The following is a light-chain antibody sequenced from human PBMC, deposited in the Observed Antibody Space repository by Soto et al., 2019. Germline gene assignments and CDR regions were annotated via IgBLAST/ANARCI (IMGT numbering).Light chain of an antibody. V-gene: IGKV3-11*01. J-gene: IGKJ3*01. CDR2: ATS. Sequence: EIVLTQSPATLSLSPGERATLSRRASQNINSYLAWYQQKPGQAPRLLIYATSNRATGIPARFSGGGSGTDFTLSISSLEPEDFAVYYCQQRSSWPFTFGPGTKVDIK. CDR3: QQRSSWPFT. CDR1: QNINSY.